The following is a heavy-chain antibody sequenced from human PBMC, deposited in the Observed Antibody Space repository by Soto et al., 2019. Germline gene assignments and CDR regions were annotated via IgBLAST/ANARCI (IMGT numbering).Heavy chain of an antibody. CDR2: FDPEDGET. D-gene: IGHD5-18*01. CDR1: GYTLTELS. V-gene: IGHV1-24*01. Sequence: GASVKVPCKVSGYTLTELSMHWVRQAPGKGLEWMGGFDPEDGETIYAQKFQGRVTMTEDTSTDTAYMELSSLRSEDTALYYCATDLPYTAMLYGMDVWGQGTTVTVSS. CDR3: ATDLPYTAMLYGMDV. J-gene: IGHJ6*02.